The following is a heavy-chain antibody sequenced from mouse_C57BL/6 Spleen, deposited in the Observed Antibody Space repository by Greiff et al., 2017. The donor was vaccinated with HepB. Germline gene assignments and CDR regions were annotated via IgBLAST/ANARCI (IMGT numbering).Heavy chain of an antibody. CDR2: ISSGGSYT. CDR1: GFTFSSYG. J-gene: IGHJ1*03. V-gene: IGHV5-6*01. Sequence: EVHLVESGGDLVKPGGSLKLSCAASGFTFSSYGMSWVRQTPDKRLEWVATISSGGSYTYYPDSVKGRFTISRDNAKNTLYLQMSSLKSEDTAMYYCARQDGSSDFDVWGTGTTVTVSS. CDR3: ARQDGSSDFDV. D-gene: IGHD1-1*01.